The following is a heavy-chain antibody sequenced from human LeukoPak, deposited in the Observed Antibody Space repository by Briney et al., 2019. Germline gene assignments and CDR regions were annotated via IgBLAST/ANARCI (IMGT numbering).Heavy chain of an antibody. D-gene: IGHD6-13*01. CDR3: ASVRQLVLDY. CDR1: GYTFTSYG. CDR2: ISAYNGNT. J-gene: IGHJ4*02. Sequence: ASVKVSCKASGYTFTSYGISWVRQAPGQGLEWMGWISAYNGNTNYAQKLQGRVTMTTDTSASPAYMELRNLRSDDTAVYYCASVRQLVLDYWAQGTLVTVSS. V-gene: IGHV1-18*01.